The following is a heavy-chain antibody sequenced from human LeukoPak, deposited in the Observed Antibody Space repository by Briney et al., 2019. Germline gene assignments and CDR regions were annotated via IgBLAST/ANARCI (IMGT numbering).Heavy chain of an antibody. V-gene: IGHV1-18*01. Sequence: ASVKVSCKASGYTFSSYGISWVRQAPGQGLEWMGWISDDNGNTNYAQKLQGRVTMTTDTSTSTAYMELRGLRSDDTAVYYCARVRRYYDSSGYRLDYWGQGTLVTVSS. J-gene: IGHJ4*02. D-gene: IGHD3-22*01. CDR1: GYTFSSYG. CDR2: ISDDNGNT. CDR3: ARVRRYYDSSGYRLDY.